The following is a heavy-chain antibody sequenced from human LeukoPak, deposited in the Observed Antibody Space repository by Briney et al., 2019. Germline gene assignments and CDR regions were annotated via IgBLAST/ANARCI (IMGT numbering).Heavy chain of an antibody. CDR3: ARSRCSSGRAFDI. CDR1: GFTFSSYW. Sequence: PGGSLRLSCAASGFTFSSYWMSWVRQAPGKGLEWVAHIKQDGSEKYYVDSVKGRFTISRDNAKNSLYLQMNSLRAEDTAVYYCARSRCSSGRAFDIWGQGTMVTVSS. J-gene: IGHJ3*02. CDR2: IKQDGSEK. D-gene: IGHD6-19*01. V-gene: IGHV3-7*01.